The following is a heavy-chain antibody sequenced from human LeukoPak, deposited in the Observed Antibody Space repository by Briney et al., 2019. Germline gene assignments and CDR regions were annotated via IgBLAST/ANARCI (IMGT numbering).Heavy chain of an antibody. Sequence: SETLSLTCTVSGYSISSGYYWGWIRQPPGKGLEWIGSIYHSGSTYYNPSLKSRVTISVDTSKNQFSLKLSSVTAADTAVYYCARKSGYNWNYAGVDYWGQGTLVTVSS. J-gene: IGHJ4*02. CDR3: ARKSGYNWNYAGVDY. CDR2: IYHSGST. CDR1: GYSISSGYY. V-gene: IGHV4-38-2*02. D-gene: IGHD1-7*01.